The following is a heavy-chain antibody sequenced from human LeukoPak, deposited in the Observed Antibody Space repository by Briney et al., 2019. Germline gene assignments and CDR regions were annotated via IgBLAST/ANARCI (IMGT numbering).Heavy chain of an antibody. Sequence: GGSLRLSCAASGFTFSSYGMHWVRQAPGKGLEWVAVISYDGSNKYYADSVKGRFTISRDNSKNTLYLQMNSLRAEDTAVYYCAKEVWGAVAGRRYFDYWGQGTLVTVSS. CDR1: GFTFSSYG. CDR3: AKEVWGAVAGRRYFDY. V-gene: IGHV3-30*18. CDR2: ISYDGSNK. J-gene: IGHJ4*02. D-gene: IGHD6-19*01.